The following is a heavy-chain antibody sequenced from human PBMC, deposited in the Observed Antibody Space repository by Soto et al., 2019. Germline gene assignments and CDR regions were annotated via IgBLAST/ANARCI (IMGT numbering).Heavy chain of an antibody. CDR2: IQSGGPT. D-gene: IGHD3-16*01. CDR3: AKDSHWGIISPTHDH. J-gene: IGHJ4*02. Sequence: HLAGSRRISCAAYGGTVCSKYMSWVRQAPGKGLEWVSLIQSGGPTYYADSVKGRFTISRDTSENTVHLQMDSLRAEDTAIYYCAKDSHWGIISPTHDHWGQGTQVTVS. CDR1: GGTVCSKY. V-gene: IGHV3-66*01.